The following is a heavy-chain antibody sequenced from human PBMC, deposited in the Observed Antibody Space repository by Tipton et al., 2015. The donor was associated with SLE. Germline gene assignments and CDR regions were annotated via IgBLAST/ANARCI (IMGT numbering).Heavy chain of an antibody. CDR3: AGVHSYGFIYYYYYYMDV. J-gene: IGHJ6*03. CDR1: GGSISSHY. D-gene: IGHD5-18*01. V-gene: IGHV4-59*11. CDR2: IYYSGST. Sequence: TLSLTCTVSGGSISSHYWSWIRQPPGKGLEWIGCIYYSGSTNYNPSLNSRVTISVDTSKNQFSLKLSSVTAADTAVYYCAGVHSYGFIYYYYYYMDVWGKGTTVTVSS.